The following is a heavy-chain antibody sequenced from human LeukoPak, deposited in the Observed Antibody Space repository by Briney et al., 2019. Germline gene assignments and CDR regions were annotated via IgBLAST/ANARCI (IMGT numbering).Heavy chain of an antibody. CDR1: GFTFSSYA. CDR2: ISGSGGST. V-gene: IGHV3-23*01. J-gene: IGHJ4*02. D-gene: IGHD4-17*01. CDR3: ANFLHDYGDY. Sequence: GGSLRLSCAASGFTFSSYAMSWVRQAPGKELEWVSAISGSGGSTYYADSVKGRFTISRDNSKNTLYLQMNSLRAEDTAVYYCANFLHDYGDYWGQGTLVTVSS.